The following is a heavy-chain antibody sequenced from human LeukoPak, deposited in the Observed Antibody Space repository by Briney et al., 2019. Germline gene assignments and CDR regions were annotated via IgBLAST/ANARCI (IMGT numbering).Heavy chain of an antibody. J-gene: IGHJ4*02. Sequence: GGSLRLSCAASGFTFSSYAMSWVRQAPGKGLEWVSAISGSGGSTYYADSVKGRFTISRDNSKNTLYLQMNSLRAEDTAVYYCASFGSEGYYDFWSGYYTGIDYWGQGTLVTVSS. CDR1: GFTFSSYA. V-gene: IGHV3-23*01. CDR2: ISGSGGST. CDR3: ASFGSEGYYDFWSGYYTGIDY. D-gene: IGHD3-3*01.